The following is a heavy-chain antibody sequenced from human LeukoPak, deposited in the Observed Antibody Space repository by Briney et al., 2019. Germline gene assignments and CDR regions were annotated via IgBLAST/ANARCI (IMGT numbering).Heavy chain of an antibody. V-gene: IGHV3-53*01. CDR3: ARGSYYYDSSGGPDY. CDR1: GFTVSSNY. CDR2: IYSGGST. Sequence: GGSLRLSCAASGFTVSSNYMSWVRQAPGKGLEWVSVIYSGGSTYYADSVKGRFTISRDNSKNTLYLQMNSLRAEDTAVYYCARGSYYYDSSGGPDYWGQGTLVTVSS. D-gene: IGHD3-22*01. J-gene: IGHJ4*02.